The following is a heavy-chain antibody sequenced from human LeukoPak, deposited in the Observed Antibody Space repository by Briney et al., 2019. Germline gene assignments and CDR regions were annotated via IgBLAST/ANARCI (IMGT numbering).Heavy chain of an antibody. V-gene: IGHV1-18*01. J-gene: IGHJ3*02. Sequence: ASVTVSCKASGYTFTSYGISWVRQAPGQGLEWMGWISAYNGNTNYAQKLQGRVTMTTDPSTSTAYMELRSLRSADTAVYYCARDREPASSSWTNDAFDIWGQGTMVTVSS. CDR1: GYTFTSYG. D-gene: IGHD6-13*01. CDR2: ISAYNGNT. CDR3: ARDREPASSSWTNDAFDI.